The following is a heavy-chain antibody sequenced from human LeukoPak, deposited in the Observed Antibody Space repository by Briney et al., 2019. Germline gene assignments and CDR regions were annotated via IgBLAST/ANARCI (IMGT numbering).Heavy chain of an antibody. CDR1: GYSLTSYW. J-gene: IGHJ4*02. CDR2: IYPGDSDT. V-gene: IGHV5-51*01. D-gene: IGHD3-22*01. CDR3: ARGVGSGYYFGLYYFDY. Sequence: GESLKISCEGSGYSLTSYWIAWVRQMPGKGLEWMGIIYPGDSDTRYSPSFQGQVTISADKSISTAYLQWSSLKASDTAMYYCARGVGSGYYFGLYYFDYWGQGTLVTVSS.